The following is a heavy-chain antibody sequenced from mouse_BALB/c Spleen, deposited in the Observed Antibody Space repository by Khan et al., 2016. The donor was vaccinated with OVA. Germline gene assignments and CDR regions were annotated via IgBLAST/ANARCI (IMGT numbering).Heavy chain of an antibody. Sequence: VELVESGPGLEAPSQSLYITCTVSGFSLTSYGVHWVRQPPGKGLKWLGVIWAGGSTNYISDVMSRRSISKDNSKSIIFLKIDSPQTDDTAMYYCARLKDRWGQGTTLTVSS. CDR1: GFSLTSYG. CDR3: ARLKDR. J-gene: IGHJ2*01. CDR2: IWAGGST. V-gene: IGHV2-9*02.